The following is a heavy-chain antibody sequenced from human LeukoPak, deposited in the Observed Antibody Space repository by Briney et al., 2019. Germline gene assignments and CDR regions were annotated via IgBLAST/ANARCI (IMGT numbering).Heavy chain of an antibody. CDR1: GYTFTGHY. D-gene: IGHD3-16*02. Sequence: GASVKVSCKASGYTFTGHYMHWVRQAPGQGLEWMGWVNPNDGVTNSAQKFKGWVTLTRDTSINTTYMELSRLASDVTAVYFCARGTPGSYLGYWGQGTLVTVSS. CDR3: ARGTPGSYLGY. J-gene: IGHJ4*02. CDR2: VNPNDGVT. V-gene: IGHV1-2*04.